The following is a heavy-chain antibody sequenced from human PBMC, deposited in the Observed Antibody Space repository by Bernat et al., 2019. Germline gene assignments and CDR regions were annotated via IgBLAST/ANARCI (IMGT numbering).Heavy chain of an antibody. V-gene: IGHV3-23*01. J-gene: IGHJ3*02. CDR1: GFTFSSYA. CDR3: AKDHVVPAAIERFLFTPFAAFDI. CDR2: ISGSGGST. Sequence: EVQLLESGGGLVQPGGSLRLSCAASGFTFSSYAMSWVRQAPGKGLEWVSAISGSGGSTYYADSVKGRFTISRDNSKNTLYLQMNSLRAEDTAVYYCAKDHVVPAAIERFLFTPFAAFDIWGQGTMVTVSS. D-gene: IGHD2-2*01.